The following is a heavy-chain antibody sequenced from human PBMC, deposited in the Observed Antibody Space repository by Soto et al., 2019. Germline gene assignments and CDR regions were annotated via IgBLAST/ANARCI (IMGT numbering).Heavy chain of an antibody. V-gene: IGHV3-23*01. CDR1: GFTFSVYA. J-gene: IGHJ6*02. Sequence: HPGGSLRLFCAATGFTFSVYAMTWFRQAPGKGPEWVSAVTANGGSTYSADSVKGRFTISRDNSKNTLFLQMNSLRAEDTAVYYCASLGVGDWANYYYYYGMDVWGQGTTVTVSS. CDR3: ASLGVGDWANYYYYYGMDV. CDR2: VTANGGST. D-gene: IGHD2-21*02.